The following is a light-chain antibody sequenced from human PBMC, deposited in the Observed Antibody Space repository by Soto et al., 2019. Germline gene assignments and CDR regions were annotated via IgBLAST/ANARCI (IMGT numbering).Light chain of an antibody. CDR3: QVWDSSSDHPRV. CDR2: YDS. J-gene: IGLJ3*02. V-gene: IGLV3-21*04. CDR1: NIGSKS. Sequence: ELTQPPSVSVAPGKTARITCGGNNIGSKSVHWYQQKPGQAPVLVIYYDSDRPSGIPERFSGSNSGNTATLTISRVEAGDEADYYCQVWDSSSDHPRVFGGGTKVTVL.